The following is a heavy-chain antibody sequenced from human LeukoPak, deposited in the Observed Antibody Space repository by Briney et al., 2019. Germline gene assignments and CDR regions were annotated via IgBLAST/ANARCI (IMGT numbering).Heavy chain of an antibody. CDR2: ISGSGGST. J-gene: IGHJ4*02. Sequence: GGSLRLACAASGFTLSSYGMSWVRQAPGKGLEWVSAISGSGGSTYYADSVKGRFTISRDNSKNTLYLQMNSLRAEDTAVYYCAKMVDVVAPFDYWGQGTLVTVSS. CDR1: GFTLSSYG. CDR3: AKMVDVVAPFDY. D-gene: IGHD2-21*01. V-gene: IGHV3-23*01.